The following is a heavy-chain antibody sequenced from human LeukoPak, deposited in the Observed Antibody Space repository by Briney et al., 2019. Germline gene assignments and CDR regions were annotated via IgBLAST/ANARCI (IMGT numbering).Heavy chain of an antibody. CDR1: GGSISSSSYY. CDR2: IYYSGST. V-gene: IGHV4-39*07. Sequence: KPSETLSLTCTVSGGSISSSSYYWGWIRQPPGKGLEWIGSIYYSGSTNYNPSLKSRVTMSVDTSKNQFSLKLSSVTAADTAVYYCARAIYEGYSSGWPGWYFDLWGRGTLVTVSS. D-gene: IGHD6-19*01. CDR3: ARAIYEGYSSGWPGWYFDL. J-gene: IGHJ2*01.